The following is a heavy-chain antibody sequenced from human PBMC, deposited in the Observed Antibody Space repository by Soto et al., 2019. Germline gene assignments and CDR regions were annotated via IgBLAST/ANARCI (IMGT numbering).Heavy chain of an antibody. V-gene: IGHV4-59*01. CDR1: GGSISSYY. D-gene: IGHD4-17*01. Sequence: PSETLSLTCTVSGGSISSYYWSWIRQPPGKGLEWIGYIHYSGSTNYNPSLKSRVTISVDTSKNQFSLKLSSVTAADTAVYYCARDMMGYGDYHYFDYWGQGTLVTVSS. J-gene: IGHJ4*02. CDR3: ARDMMGYGDYHYFDY. CDR2: IHYSGST.